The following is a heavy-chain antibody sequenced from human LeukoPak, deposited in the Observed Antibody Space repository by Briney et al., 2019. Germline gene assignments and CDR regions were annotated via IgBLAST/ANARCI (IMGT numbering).Heavy chain of an antibody. J-gene: IGHJ4*02. CDR3: ASGESDSSGYYLTSFA. CDR1: GFTFSSYS. V-gene: IGHV3-21*01. Sequence: PGGSLRLSCAASGFTFSSYSMNWVRQAPGKGLEWVSSISSSSSYIYYADSVKGRFTISRDNAKNSLYLQMNSLRAEDTAAYYCASGESDSSGYYLTSFAWGQGTLVTVSS. CDR2: ISSSSSYI. D-gene: IGHD3-22*01.